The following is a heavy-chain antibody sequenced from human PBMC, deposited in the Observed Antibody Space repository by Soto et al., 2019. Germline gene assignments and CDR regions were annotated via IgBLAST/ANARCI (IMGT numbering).Heavy chain of an antibody. CDR2: LSGSGART. J-gene: IGHJ1*01. D-gene: IGHD3-22*01. CDR1: GITISNYP. V-gene: IGHV3-23*01. Sequence: EVQLLESGGGLVQPGGSLRLSCAASGITISNYPMSWVRQAPGKGLDWVSGLSGSGARTYYADSAKGRFTISKDISKNSLSLQLHNLGVEDTAVYFCLKDDGGYPSTAPQWGQGTLVTVSS. CDR3: LKDDGGYPSTAPQ.